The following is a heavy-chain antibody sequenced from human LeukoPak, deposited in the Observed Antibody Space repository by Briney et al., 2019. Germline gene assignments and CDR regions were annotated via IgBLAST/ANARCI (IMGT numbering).Heavy chain of an antibody. D-gene: IGHD6-25*01. V-gene: IGHV3-64*01. Sequence: GGSLRLSCAASGFSFSSYAMHWVRQAPGKGLEIVSAITSDGGSTYYANSVKGRFTISRDNSKNTLYLQMGSLRAEDMAVYYCARDQGEPGATFYYYGMDVWGQGTTVTVSS. CDR3: ARDQGEPGATFYYYGMDV. J-gene: IGHJ6*02. CDR1: GFSFSSYA. CDR2: ITSDGGST.